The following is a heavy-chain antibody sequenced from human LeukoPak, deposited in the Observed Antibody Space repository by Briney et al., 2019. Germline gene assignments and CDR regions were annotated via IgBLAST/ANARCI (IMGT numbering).Heavy chain of an antibody. CDR2: IYYSGST. J-gene: IGHJ4*02. Sequence: SETLSLTCTVSGGSISSSSYYWGWIRQPPGKGLEWIGSIYYSGSTYYNPSLKSRVTISVDTSKNQFSLKLTSVTAADTALYYCARGLFLVGAAPYWGQGTLVTVSS. CDR1: GGSISSSSYY. D-gene: IGHD1-26*01. V-gene: IGHV4-39*01. CDR3: ARGLFLVGAAPY.